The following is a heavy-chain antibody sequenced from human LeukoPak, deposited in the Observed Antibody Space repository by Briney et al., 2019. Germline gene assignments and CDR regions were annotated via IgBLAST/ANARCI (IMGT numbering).Heavy chain of an antibody. V-gene: IGHV4-59*01. CDR3: ATRKLGNDY. CDR1: GGSISSYY. D-gene: IGHD7-27*01. Sequence: SETLSLTCTVSGGSISSYYWSWIRQSPGKGLEWIGYIYYTETSYNPSLKSRVTISADTSKNQFSLKLYSVTAADTAVYYCATRKLGNDYWGQATLVTVSS. CDR2: IYYTET. J-gene: IGHJ4*02.